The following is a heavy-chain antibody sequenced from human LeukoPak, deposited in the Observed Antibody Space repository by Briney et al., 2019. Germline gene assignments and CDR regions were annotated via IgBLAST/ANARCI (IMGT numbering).Heavy chain of an antibody. D-gene: IGHD3-10*01. CDR3: ATHYRG. CDR1: GFTFSSYS. V-gene: IGHV3-48*01. CDR2: ISSSSNTI. J-gene: IGHJ4*02. Sequence: GGSLRLSCAASGFTFSSYSMNWVRQAPGKGLEWVSYISSSSNTIYYADSVKGRFTISRDNAKNSLYLQMNSLGAEDTAVYYCATHYRGGGQGTLAIVSS.